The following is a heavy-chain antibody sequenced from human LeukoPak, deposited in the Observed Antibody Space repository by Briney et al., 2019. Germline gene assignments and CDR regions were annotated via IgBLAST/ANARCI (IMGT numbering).Heavy chain of an antibody. CDR2: ISGSGGST. Sequence: GGSLRLSCAASGFTFSSYGMSWVRQAPGKGLEWVSAISGSGGSTYYADSVKGRFTISRDNSKNTLYLQMNSLRAEDTAVYYCARGGDDDFWSGYSIDAFDIWGQGTMVTVSS. CDR1: GFTFSSYG. D-gene: IGHD3-3*01. V-gene: IGHV3-23*01. CDR3: ARGGDDDFWSGYSIDAFDI. J-gene: IGHJ3*02.